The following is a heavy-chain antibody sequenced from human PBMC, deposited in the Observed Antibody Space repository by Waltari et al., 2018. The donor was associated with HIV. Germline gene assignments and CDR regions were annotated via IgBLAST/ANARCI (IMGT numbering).Heavy chain of an antibody. Sequence: QVQLQESGPGLVKPSQTLSLTCTVSGGSISSGSSYWSWIRQPAGKGLGWIGRIYTSGKTDYNPSLKSRVTISVDTSKNQFSLKLTSVTAADTAVYYCARARVRSGYGLYYYYGMDVWGQGTTVTVSS. CDR2: IYTSGKT. V-gene: IGHV4-61*02. J-gene: IGHJ6*02. D-gene: IGHD5-12*01. CDR3: ARARVRSGYGLYYYYGMDV. CDR1: GGSISSGSSY.